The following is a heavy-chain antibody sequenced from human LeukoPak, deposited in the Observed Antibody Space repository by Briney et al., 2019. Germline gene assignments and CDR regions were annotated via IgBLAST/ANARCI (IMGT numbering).Heavy chain of an antibody. Sequence: SETLSLTCTVSGGFISSTSFYWGWIRQPPGRGLEWIGNIYYSGSTYYNPSLKSRVTISVDTSKNQFSLKLTSVTAADTAAYYCARVDSSSSRMDYFYYYMDVWGKGTTVTVSS. CDR1: GGFISSTSFY. CDR3: ARVDSSSSRMDYFYYYMDV. V-gene: IGHV4-39*01. J-gene: IGHJ6*03. CDR2: IYYSGST. D-gene: IGHD6-6*01.